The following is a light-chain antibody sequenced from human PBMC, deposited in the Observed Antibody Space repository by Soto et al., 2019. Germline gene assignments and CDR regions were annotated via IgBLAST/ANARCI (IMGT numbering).Light chain of an antibody. Sequence: DIQMTQSPSTLSGSVGDRATITCRASQTISSWLAWYQQTPGKAPKLLIYDASNLETGVPSRFSGSGSGTHFTFTISNLQPEDIATYYCQQYDNLPPTWTFGQGTKVDIK. CDR2: DAS. J-gene: IGKJ1*01. V-gene: IGKV1-33*01. CDR1: QTISSW. CDR3: QQYDNLPPTWT.